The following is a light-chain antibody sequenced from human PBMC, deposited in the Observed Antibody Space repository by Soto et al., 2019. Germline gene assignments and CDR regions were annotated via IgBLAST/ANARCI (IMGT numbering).Light chain of an antibody. CDR2: DAS. J-gene: IGKJ3*01. V-gene: IGKV1-33*01. CDR3: QQYDNVPFT. CDR1: QDISNS. Sequence: DIQMTQSTSSLSASVGDRVTITCQATQDISNSLNWYQQRLGKAPKLLICDASNLETGVPSRFSGSGSGTDFTLTISSLQPEDIGTYYCQQYDNVPFTFGPGTKVDI.